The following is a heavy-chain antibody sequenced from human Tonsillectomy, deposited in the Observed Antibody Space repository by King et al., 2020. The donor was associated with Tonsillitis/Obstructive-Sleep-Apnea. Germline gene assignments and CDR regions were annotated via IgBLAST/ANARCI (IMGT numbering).Heavy chain of an antibody. D-gene: IGHD4-23*01. CDR1: GYTFTSYA. V-gene: IGHV7-4-1*02. J-gene: IGHJ4*02. CDR2: IKTNTGNK. Sequence: QLVQSGSELRKPGASVKISCKASGYTFTSYAMNWVRQAPGQGLEWMGWIKTNTGNKTYAQGFTGRFVFSWDNSVSTAYLQINSLKAEDTAVYYCARDGFAVVISYNREHFDYWGQGTLVTVSS. CDR3: ARDGFAVVISYNREHFDY.